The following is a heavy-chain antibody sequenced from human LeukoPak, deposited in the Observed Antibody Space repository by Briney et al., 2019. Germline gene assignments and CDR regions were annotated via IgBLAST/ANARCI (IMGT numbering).Heavy chain of an antibody. D-gene: IGHD3-22*01. CDR2: ISGSGGST. CDR1: GFIFSSYA. Sequence: PGGSLRLSCAASGFIFSSYAMSWVRQAPGKGLEWVSAISGSGGSTYYADSVKGRFTISRDNSKNTLYLQMNSLRAEDTAVYYCAKMMDCYDSSGLDYWGQGTLVTVSS. V-gene: IGHV3-23*01. J-gene: IGHJ4*02. CDR3: AKMMDCYDSSGLDY.